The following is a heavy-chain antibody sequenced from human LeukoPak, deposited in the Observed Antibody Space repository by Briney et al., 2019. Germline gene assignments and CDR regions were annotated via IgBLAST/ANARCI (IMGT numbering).Heavy chain of an antibody. V-gene: IGHV4-39*01. CDR3: ARSWFSTGPADY. J-gene: IGHJ4*02. Sequence: SETLSLTCTVSRGSITRSSDYWGWIRQPPGKGLEWIGSIFHSGSTYYNPSLKSRVTISVDTSKNQFSLKLTSVTAADTAVYYCARSWFSTGPADYWGQGTLVTVSS. CDR2: IFHSGST. D-gene: IGHD6-13*01. CDR1: RGSITRSSDY.